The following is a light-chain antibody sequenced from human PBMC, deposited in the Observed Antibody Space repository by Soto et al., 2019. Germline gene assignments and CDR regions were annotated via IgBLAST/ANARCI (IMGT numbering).Light chain of an antibody. J-gene: IGKJ1*01. Sequence: EIVMTQSPATLSVSPGERATLSCRASQSVSSNLAWYQQKPGQAPRLLIYGASTRATGIPARFSGSGSGTEFTLTIRSLQSEDFAVYYCQQYNNWPPWTCGQGTKVEIK. CDR2: GAS. CDR3: QQYNNWPPWT. CDR1: QSVSSN. V-gene: IGKV3-15*01.